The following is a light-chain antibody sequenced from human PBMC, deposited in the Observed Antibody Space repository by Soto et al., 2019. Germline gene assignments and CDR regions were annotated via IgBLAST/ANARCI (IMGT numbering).Light chain of an antibody. CDR1: HDIGTY. CDR3: QQFYSVPLT. Sequence: DVQMTQSPSSLSASVGDRVTITCQASHDIGTYLNWYQHKPGKAPKLLIFDTYHLATGVPARFSGGGSDTYFTFTITNLQPEDFAVYYCQQFYSVPLTFGGGTHVEI. CDR2: DTY. J-gene: IGKJ4*01. V-gene: IGKV1-33*01.